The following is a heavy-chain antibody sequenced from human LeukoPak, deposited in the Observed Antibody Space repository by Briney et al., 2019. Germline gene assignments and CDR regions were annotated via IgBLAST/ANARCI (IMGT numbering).Heavy chain of an antibody. CDR1: GFNFNKYD. CDR2: ISRDGINK. V-gene: IGHV3-30*18. CDR3: AKDRSTVGYTYGLDY. Sequence: GGSLRLACAASGFNFNKYDMHWVRQAPGKGLEWVAVISRDGINKYYEDSVKGRFTISRDNSKSTLFLQMNSLRAEDTAVYYCAKDRSTVGYTYGLDYWGQGTLVTVSS. D-gene: IGHD5-18*01. J-gene: IGHJ4*02.